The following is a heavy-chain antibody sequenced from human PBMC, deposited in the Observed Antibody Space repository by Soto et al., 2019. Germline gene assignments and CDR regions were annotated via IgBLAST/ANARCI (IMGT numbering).Heavy chain of an antibody. V-gene: IGHV3-33*01. CDR2: IWYDGSNK. CDR3: ARDRDIVVVVAATQGGAFDI. D-gene: IGHD2-15*01. CDR1: GFTFSSYG. Sequence: QVQLVESGGGVVQPGRSLRLSCAASGFTFSSYGMHWVRQAPGKGLEWVAVIWYDGSNKYYADSVKGRFTISRDNSKNTLYLQMNSLRAEDTAVYYCARDRDIVVVVAATQGGAFDIWGQGTMVTFSS. J-gene: IGHJ3*02.